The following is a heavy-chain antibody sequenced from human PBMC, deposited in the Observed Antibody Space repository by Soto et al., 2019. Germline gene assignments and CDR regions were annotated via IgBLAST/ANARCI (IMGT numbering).Heavy chain of an antibody. CDR1: GFTFSTHW. V-gene: IGHV3-7*05. CDR2: IKEDGSES. CDR3: AKDVR. Sequence: EVQLVESGGDLVQPGGSLRLSCAASGFTFSTHWMSWVRQAPGKGLEWVANIKEDGSESYYADSVKGRFTISRDNAKNSLSLQMNGLRVEDTALYYCAKDVRWGQGTLVTVSS. J-gene: IGHJ4*02.